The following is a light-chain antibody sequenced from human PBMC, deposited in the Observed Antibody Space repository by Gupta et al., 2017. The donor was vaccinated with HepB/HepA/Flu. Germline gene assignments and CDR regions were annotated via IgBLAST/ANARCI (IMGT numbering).Light chain of an antibody. V-gene: IGKV1-39*01. CDR3: QQSNITPLT. CDR1: QRISTY. J-gene: IGKJ4*01. Sequence: DIEMTQSPVSLSPSVGDRVTITCRASQRISTYLDWYQQKAGRAPKLLIYTVSRWESGIPSRFSGSGSGTDFTLTISSLQPEDFANYYCQQSNITPLTFGGGTEVEIK. CDR2: TVS.